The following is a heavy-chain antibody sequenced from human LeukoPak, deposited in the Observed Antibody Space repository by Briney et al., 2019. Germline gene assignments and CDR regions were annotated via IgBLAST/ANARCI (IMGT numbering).Heavy chain of an antibody. D-gene: IGHD3-9*01. CDR1: GDTFTSYG. J-gene: IGHJ4*02. Sequence: VASVKVSCKASGDTFTSYGISWVRQAPGQGLEWMGWISAYNGNTNYAQKLQGRVTMTTDTSTSTAYMELRSLRSDDTAVYYCARDSSSFDWFSGLSRGDYWDQGTLVTVSS. CDR3: ARDSSSFDWFSGLSRGDY. V-gene: IGHV1-18*01. CDR2: ISAYNGNT.